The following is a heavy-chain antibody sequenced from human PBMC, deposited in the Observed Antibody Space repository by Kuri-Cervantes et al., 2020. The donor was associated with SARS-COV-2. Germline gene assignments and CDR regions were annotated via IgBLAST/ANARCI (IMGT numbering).Heavy chain of an antibody. CDR2: FDPEDGET. CDR1: GYTLTELS. D-gene: IGHD2-15*01. V-gene: IGHV1-24*01. Sequence: ASVKVSCKVSGYTLTELSMHWVRQAPGKGLEWMGGFDPEDGETIYAQKFRGRVTMTRDTSTSTVYMELSSLRSEDTAVYYCAREATYCSGGSCYYNWFDPWGQGTLVTVSS. CDR3: AREATYCSGGSCYYNWFDP. J-gene: IGHJ5*02.